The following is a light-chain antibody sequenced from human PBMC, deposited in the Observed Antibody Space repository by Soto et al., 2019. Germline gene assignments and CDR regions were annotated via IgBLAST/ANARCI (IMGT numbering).Light chain of an antibody. V-gene: IGKV3-20*01. Sequence: EIVLTQSPGTLSLSPGERATLSCRASQSVINIYLAWYQQKPGQAPRLLIYGASSRATGIPDRFSGSGSGTDFTLTISRLEPEDFAVYYCQQRDTFGQGTKLEIK. CDR2: GAS. CDR1: QSVINIY. J-gene: IGKJ2*01. CDR3: QQRDT.